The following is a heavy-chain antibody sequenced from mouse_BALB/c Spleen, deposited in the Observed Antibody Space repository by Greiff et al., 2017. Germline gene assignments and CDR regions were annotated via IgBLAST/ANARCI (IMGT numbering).Heavy chain of an antibody. J-gene: IGHJ4*01. V-gene: IGHV1-63*02. CDR2: IYPGGGYT. Sequence: VQLQQSGAELVRPGTSVKISCKASGYTFTYHWLGWVKQRPGNGLEWIGDIYPGGGYTNYNEKFKGKATLTADTSSSTAYMQLSSLSSEGSAVYFRAREGSFCGCDGAMDYWGQGTSVTVSS. CDR3: AREGSFCGCDGAMDY. CDR1: GYTFTYHW.